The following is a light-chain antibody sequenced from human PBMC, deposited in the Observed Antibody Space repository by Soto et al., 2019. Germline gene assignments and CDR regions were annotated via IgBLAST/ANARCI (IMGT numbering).Light chain of an antibody. V-gene: IGKV3D-15*01. Sequence: EIVMTQSPATLSLSPGERATLSCRASQSVSSNLAWYQHKPGQAPRLLIYYASIRATGIPARFSGSGSGTEFTLTISSLQSEDFAVYYWHQDNNWWTFGQGTKVEIK. CDR3: HQDNNWWT. CDR1: QSVSSN. CDR2: YAS. J-gene: IGKJ1*01.